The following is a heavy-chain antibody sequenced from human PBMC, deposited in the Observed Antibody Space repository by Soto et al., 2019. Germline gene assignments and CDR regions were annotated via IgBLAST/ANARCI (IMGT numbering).Heavy chain of an antibody. Sequence: GESLKISCKGSGYSFTSYWIGWVCQMPGKSLEWMGIIYPGDSDTRYSPSFQGQVTISADKSISTAYLQWSSLKASDTAMYYCARREVTYYYGSWSYYFDYWGQGTLVTVSS. J-gene: IGHJ4*02. CDR2: IYPGDSDT. CDR3: ARREVTYYYGSWSYYFDY. V-gene: IGHV5-51*01. CDR1: GYSFTSYW. D-gene: IGHD3-10*01.